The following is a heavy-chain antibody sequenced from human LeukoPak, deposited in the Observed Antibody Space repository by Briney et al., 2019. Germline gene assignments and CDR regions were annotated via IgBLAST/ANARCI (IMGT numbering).Heavy chain of an antibody. D-gene: IGHD4-17*01. Sequence: SSVTVSCKACGCTFSNYAISWVRQAPGQGLEWMGGIIPILGTANYAQKFQGRVTITADKSTSTAYTELSSLRSEDTAVYYCARDAHDYGDPEPYGMDVWGKGTTVTVTS. V-gene: IGHV1-69*06. CDR1: GCTFSNYA. CDR3: ARDAHDYGDPEPYGMDV. J-gene: IGHJ6*04. CDR2: IIPILGTA.